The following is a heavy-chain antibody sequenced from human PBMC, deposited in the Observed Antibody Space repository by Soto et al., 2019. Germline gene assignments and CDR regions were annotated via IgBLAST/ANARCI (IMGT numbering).Heavy chain of an antibody. CDR2: INPSGGST. CDR1: GYTFTSNY. Sequence: ASVKVSCKASGYTFTSNYMHCVRQSRIQWRDGMGVINPSGGSTSYAQKFQGRVTMTRDTTTSTVYMELSSLRSEDTAVYYCARNVVVVAATHRVKVADYYGMDVWGQGTTVTVSS. V-gene: IGHV1-46*01. CDR3: ARNVVVVAATHRVKVADYYGMDV. J-gene: IGHJ6*02. D-gene: IGHD2-15*01.